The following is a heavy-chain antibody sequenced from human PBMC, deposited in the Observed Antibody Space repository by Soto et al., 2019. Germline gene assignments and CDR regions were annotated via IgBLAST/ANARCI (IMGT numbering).Heavy chain of an antibody. CDR3: ARGIDDQASYGMDL. Sequence: GGSLRLSCAASRFSFANYWMSRVRQAPGKGLEWVGHIKEDGNEKSYADSVKGRFTISRDNAKKSVYLQMNSMRAEDTAVYYCARGIDDQASYGMDLWGQGTTVTVSS. J-gene: IGHJ6*02. CDR2: IKEDGNEK. CDR1: RFSFANYW. V-gene: IGHV3-7*01.